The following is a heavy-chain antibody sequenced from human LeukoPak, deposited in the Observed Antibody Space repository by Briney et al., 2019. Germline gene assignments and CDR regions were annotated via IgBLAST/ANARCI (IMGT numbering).Heavy chain of an antibody. CDR3: ARVPSWGVEIDY. Sequence: RGASVKVSCKASGGTFSSYAISWVRQAPGQGLEWMGGIIPIFGTANYAQKFQGRVTITADESTSTAYMELSSLRSEDTAVYYCARVPSWGVEIDYWGQGTLVTVSS. CDR2: IIPIFGTA. V-gene: IGHV1-69*13. CDR1: GGTFSSYA. J-gene: IGHJ4*02. D-gene: IGHD3-16*01.